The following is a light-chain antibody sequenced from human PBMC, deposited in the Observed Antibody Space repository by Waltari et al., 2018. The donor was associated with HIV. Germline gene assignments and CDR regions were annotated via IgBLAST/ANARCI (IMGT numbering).Light chain of an antibody. CDR1: SRDVGGYNY. V-gene: IGLV2-11*01. Sequence: QSALTQPRSVSGSPGQSVTISCTGTSRDVGGYNYVPWYQQHPGKPPKLMIYEVSKRPSGVPDRFSGSKSGNTASRTISGLQAEDEADYYCCSYAGSYTNWVFGGGTKLTVL. J-gene: IGLJ3*02. CDR3: CSYAGSYTNWV. CDR2: EVS.